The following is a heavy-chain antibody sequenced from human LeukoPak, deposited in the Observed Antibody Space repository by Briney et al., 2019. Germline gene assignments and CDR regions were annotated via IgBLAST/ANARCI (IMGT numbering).Heavy chain of an antibody. D-gene: IGHD6-19*01. CDR1: GFTFSTYA. V-gene: IGHV3-64*01. Sequence: GGSPRLSCAASGFTFSTYAMHWVRQAPGKGLEYVAAISSKGDYTHYANSVKGRFTISRDNSKNTLYLEMSSLRAEDMAVYYCARPSSSGWYAPFFWGQGTLVTVSS. CDR2: ISSKGDYT. J-gene: IGHJ4*02. CDR3: ARPSSSGWYAPFF.